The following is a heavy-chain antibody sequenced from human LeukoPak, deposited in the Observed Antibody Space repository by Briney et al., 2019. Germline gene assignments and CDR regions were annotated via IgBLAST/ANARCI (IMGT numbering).Heavy chain of an antibody. Sequence: PGGSLRLSCAASGFTFSSYSMNWVRQAPGKGLEWVSSISSSSSYIYYADSVKGRFTISRDNAKNSLYLQMNSLRAEDTAAYYCAREAYCGGDCYPYNWFDPWGQGTLVTVSS. CDR2: ISSSSSYI. D-gene: IGHD2-21*02. CDR3: AREAYCGGDCYPYNWFDP. J-gene: IGHJ5*02. CDR1: GFTFSSYS. V-gene: IGHV3-21*01.